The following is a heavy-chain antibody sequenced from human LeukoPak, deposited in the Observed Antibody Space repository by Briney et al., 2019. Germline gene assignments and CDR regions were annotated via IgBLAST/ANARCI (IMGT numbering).Heavy chain of an antibody. D-gene: IGHD5-24*01. Sequence: SETLCLTCTVSGASISGYYLNWIRQPPGKELEWVGYIYYSGSTNYNPSVKSRVTISVDTSKNQFSLRLSSLTAADTAVYYCAVFEMGSGFYYWGQGTLVTVSS. CDR2: IYYSGST. CDR1: GASISGYY. CDR3: AVFEMGSGFYY. V-gene: IGHV4-59*01. J-gene: IGHJ4*02.